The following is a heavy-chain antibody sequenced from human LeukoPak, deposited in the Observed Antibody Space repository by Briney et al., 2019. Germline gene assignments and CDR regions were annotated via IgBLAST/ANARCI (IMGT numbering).Heavy chain of an antibody. CDR3: ARDYASDY. Sequence: GGSLRLSCAASGFTFSRYEMNWVRQAPGKGLEWVSYISRSGGTIYFADSVKGRFTISRDNAKNSLYLQMSSLRAEDTAVYYCARDYASDYWGQGTLVTVSS. D-gene: IGHD3-10*01. CDR1: GFTFSRYE. V-gene: IGHV3-48*03. J-gene: IGHJ4*02. CDR2: ISRSGGTI.